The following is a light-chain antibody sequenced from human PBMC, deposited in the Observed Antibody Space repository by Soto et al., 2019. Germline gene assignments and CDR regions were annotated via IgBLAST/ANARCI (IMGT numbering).Light chain of an antibody. J-gene: IGLJ3*02. Sequence: QSVLTQPPSVSAAPGQKVTISCSGSSSNIGSNTVNWYQQLPGTAPKILVYSNNKRPSGVPDRFSGSKSGTSASLAISGLQSEDEADYHCATWDDSLNGPVFGGGTKVTVL. CDR3: ATWDDSLNGPV. V-gene: IGLV1-44*01. CDR1: SSNIGSNT. CDR2: SNN.